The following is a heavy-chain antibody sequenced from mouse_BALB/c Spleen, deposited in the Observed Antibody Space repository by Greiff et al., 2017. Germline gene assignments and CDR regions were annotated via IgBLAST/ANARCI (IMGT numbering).Heavy chain of an antibody. V-gene: IGHV1S56*01. Sequence: QVQLQQSGPELVKPGASVRISCKASGYTFTSYYIHWVKQRPGQGLEWIGWIYPGNVNTKYNEKFKGKATLTADKSSSTAYMQLSSLTSEDSAVYFCARTEYRYDENWFAYWGQGTLVTVSA. D-gene: IGHD2-14*01. CDR3: ARTEYRYDENWFAY. J-gene: IGHJ3*01. CDR2: IYPGNVNT. CDR1: GYTFTSYY.